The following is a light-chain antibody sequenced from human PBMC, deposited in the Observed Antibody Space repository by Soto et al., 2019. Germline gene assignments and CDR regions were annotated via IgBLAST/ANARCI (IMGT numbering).Light chain of an antibody. CDR3: QLYGSSPPYT. Sequence: EIVLTQSPGTLSLSPRERATLSCRASQSVSSSYLAWYQQKPGQAPRLLIYGPSSRATGIPDRFSGSGSGTDFTLTISRLETEDFAVYYCQLYGSSPPYTFGQGTKLEIK. CDR2: GPS. CDR1: QSVSSSY. J-gene: IGKJ2*01. V-gene: IGKV3-20*01.